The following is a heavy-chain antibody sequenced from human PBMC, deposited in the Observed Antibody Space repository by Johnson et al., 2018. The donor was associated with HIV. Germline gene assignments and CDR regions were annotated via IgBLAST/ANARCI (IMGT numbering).Heavy chain of an antibody. V-gene: IGHV3-30*02. CDR2: IRYDGSNK. CDR3: AETYYYDSSGSRYPFDI. J-gene: IGHJ3*02. D-gene: IGHD3-22*01. Sequence: HVQLVESGGGVVQPGRSLRLSCAASGFTFSSYGMHWVRQAPGKGLEWVAFIRYDGSNKYYADSVKGRFTISRDNSKNTLYLQMNSLRAEDTAVYYCAETYYYDSSGSRYPFDIWGQGTMVTVSS. CDR1: GFTFSSYG.